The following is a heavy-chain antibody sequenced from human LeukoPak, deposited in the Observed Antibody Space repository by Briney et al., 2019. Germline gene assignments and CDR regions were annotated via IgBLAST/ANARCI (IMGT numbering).Heavy chain of an antibody. CDR1: GFTVSSNY. CDR3: ARMDIGLVRD. Sequence: GGSLRLSCAASGFTVSSNYMSWVRQAPGKGLEWVSVIYSGGSTYYADSLKGRFTISRDNSKNTLYLQMNSLRAEDTAVYYCARMDIGLVRDWGQGTLVTVSS. CDR2: IYSGGST. D-gene: IGHD3-10*01. V-gene: IGHV3-53*01. J-gene: IGHJ4*02.